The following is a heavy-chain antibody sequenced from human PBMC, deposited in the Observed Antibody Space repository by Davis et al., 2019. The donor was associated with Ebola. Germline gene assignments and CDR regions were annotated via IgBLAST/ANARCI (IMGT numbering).Heavy chain of an antibody. CDR2: IYDQST. V-gene: IGHV3-53*05. CDR1: GFTVSSNH. D-gene: IGHD6-19*01. J-gene: IGHJ4*02. Sequence: GGSLRLSCTASGFTVSSNHMSWVRQAPGKGLEWVSAIYDQSTAYADAGRGRFIISRDKSNNTLYLEMSSLRVDDTAVYYCATTQWLREFDNWGQGTLVTVSS. CDR3: ATTQWLREFDN.